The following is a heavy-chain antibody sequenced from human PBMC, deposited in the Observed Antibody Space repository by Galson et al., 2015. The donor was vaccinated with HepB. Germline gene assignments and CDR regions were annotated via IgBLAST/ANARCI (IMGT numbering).Heavy chain of an antibody. Sequence: SLRLSCAASGFTFSSYAMSWVRQAPGKGLEWVTAISGSGGSTYYADSVKGRFTISRDNSKNTLYLQMNSLRAEDTAVYYCAKDSTSITIFGVVTLWGQGTLVTVSS. CDR1: GFTFSSYA. CDR3: AKDSTSITIFGVVTL. CDR2: ISGSGGST. J-gene: IGHJ4*02. D-gene: IGHD3-3*01. V-gene: IGHV3-23*01.